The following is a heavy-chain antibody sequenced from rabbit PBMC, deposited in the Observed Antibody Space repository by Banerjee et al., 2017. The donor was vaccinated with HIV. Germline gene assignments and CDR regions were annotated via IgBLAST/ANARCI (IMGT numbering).Heavy chain of an antibody. CDR1: GFSFSSSYY. CDR2: IYTGDSGST. V-gene: IGHV1S40*01. CDR3: ARGYSSGWDYYFNL. J-gene: IGHJ4*01. D-gene: IGHD4-1*01. Sequence: QSLEESGGDLVKPGASLTLTCTASGFSFSSSYYMCWVRQAPGKGLEWIACIYTGDSGSTYYASWAKGRFTISKTSSTTVTLQMTSLTAADTTTYFCARGYSSGWDYYFNLWGPGTLVTVS.